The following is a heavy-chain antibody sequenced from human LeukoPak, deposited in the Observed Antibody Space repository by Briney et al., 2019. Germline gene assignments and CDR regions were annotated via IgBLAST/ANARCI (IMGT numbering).Heavy chain of an antibody. J-gene: IGHJ4*02. V-gene: IGHV3-33*01. Sequence: GRSLRLSCAVSGFSFSSYGMHWVRQAPGKGLEWVAVIWYDGSNENYADSVKGRFTISRDNSKNTLYLQMNSLRAGDTAVYFCARGSNSGYSIDYWGQGTLATVSS. CDR1: GFSFSSYG. CDR3: ARGSNSGYSIDY. D-gene: IGHD3-22*01. CDR2: IWYDGSNE.